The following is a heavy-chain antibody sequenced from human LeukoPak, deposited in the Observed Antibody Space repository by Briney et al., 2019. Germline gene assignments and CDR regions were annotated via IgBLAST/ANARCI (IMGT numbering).Heavy chain of an antibody. V-gene: IGHV4-59*01. Sequence: SETLSLTCSVSGASISSYCWSWIRQPPGKGLEWIGYLFHSGSTNYNPSLKSRVTISVDTSKNQFSLKLNSVTAADTAVYYCARAGASYSFDYWGQGTLVTVSS. J-gene: IGHJ4*02. CDR3: ARAGASYSFDY. D-gene: IGHD2-21*01. CDR2: LFHSGST. CDR1: GASISSYC.